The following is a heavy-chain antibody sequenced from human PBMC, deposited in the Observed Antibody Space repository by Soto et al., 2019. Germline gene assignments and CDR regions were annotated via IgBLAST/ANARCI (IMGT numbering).Heavy chain of an antibody. J-gene: IGHJ4*02. CDR3: ARGLSVTLFDN. CDR2: IYYSGST. V-gene: IGHV4-31*03. CDR1: GGSISTGGYY. D-gene: IGHD4-17*01. Sequence: QVLLQESGPGLVKPSQTLSLTCTVSGGSISTGGYYWTWIRQHPGKGLEWIGYIYYSGSTYYNPSLKRRVTISVDTSKNQFSLKLSSVTAADTAVYYCARGLSVTLFDNWGQGTLVTVSS.